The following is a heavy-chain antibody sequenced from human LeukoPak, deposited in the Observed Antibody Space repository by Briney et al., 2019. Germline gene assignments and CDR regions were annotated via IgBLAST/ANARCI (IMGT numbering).Heavy chain of an antibody. CDR2: IRSKAYGGTT. CDR3: ARGVREDY. D-gene: IGHD1-26*01. V-gene: IGHV3-49*04. CDR1: GFTFGDYA. J-gene: IGHJ4*02. Sequence: PGGSLRLSCTASGFTFGDYAMSWVRQAPGKGLEWVGFIRSKAYGGTTEYAASVKGRFTISRDDSKSTAHLQMNSLKTEDTAVYYCARGVREDYWGQGTLVTVSS.